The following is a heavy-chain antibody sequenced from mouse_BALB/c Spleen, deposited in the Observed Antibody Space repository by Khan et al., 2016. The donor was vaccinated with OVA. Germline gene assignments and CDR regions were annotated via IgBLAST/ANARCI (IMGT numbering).Heavy chain of an antibody. CDR2: INPSNNYT. CDR3: VREGAYHRSDGWFAY. V-gene: IGHV1-4*01. CDR1: GYTFTSYT. D-gene: IGHD2-14*01. J-gene: IGHJ3*01. Sequence: VRGVESGAELARPGASVKMSCKTSGYTFTSYTMHWIRQRPGQALEWIGHINPSNNYTNYNQNFKDKATLIVDKSSNTAYMQVSSLTSEDSAVYDCVREGAYHRSDGWFAYWGQGTLVTVSA.